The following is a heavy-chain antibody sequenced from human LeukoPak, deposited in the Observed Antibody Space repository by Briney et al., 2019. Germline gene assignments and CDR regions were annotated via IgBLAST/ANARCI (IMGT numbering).Heavy chain of an antibody. D-gene: IGHD2-2*01. J-gene: IGHJ4*02. CDR2: ISSSRPSI. Sequence: GGSLRLSCAASGFTFSSSSMNWVRQAPGKGLEWVSSISSSRPSIYYADSVKGRFTISRDNSKNTLFLQMGSLRADDMAVYYCARWGSTSCYDYWGQGTLVTVSS. CDR1: GFTFSSSS. CDR3: ARWGSTSCYDY. V-gene: IGHV3-21*01.